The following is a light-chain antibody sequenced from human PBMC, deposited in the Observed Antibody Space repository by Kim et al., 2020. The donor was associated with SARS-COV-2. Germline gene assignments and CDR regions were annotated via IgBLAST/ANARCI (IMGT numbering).Light chain of an antibody. J-gene: IGKJ2*03. CDR2: EAS. Sequence: DIQMTQSPSTLSASVGDRVTITCRASQSISGWLAWYQQKPGKAPKVLIYEASSLETGVPSRFSGGGYGTEFTLTISSLQPDDFATYYCQQYKTYFYSFGQGTKLEIK. CDR3: QQYKTYFYS. CDR1: QSISGW. V-gene: IGKV1-5*03.